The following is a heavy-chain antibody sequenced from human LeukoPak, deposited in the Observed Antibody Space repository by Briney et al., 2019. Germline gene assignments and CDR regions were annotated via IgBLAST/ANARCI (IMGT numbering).Heavy chain of an antibody. D-gene: IGHD2-15*01. CDR1: GGTFSSYA. Sequence: SVKVSCKASGGTFSSYAISWVRQAPGQGLEWMGGIIPIFDTANYAQKFQGRVTITADKSTSTAYMELSSLRSEDTAVYYCARVLGYCSGGSCYSDWWFDPWGQGTLVTVSS. CDR3: ARVLGYCSGGSCYSDWWFDP. V-gene: IGHV1-69*06. CDR2: IIPIFDTA. J-gene: IGHJ5*02.